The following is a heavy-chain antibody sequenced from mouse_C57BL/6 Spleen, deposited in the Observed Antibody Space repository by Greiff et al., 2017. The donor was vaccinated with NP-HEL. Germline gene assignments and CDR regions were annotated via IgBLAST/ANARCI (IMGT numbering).Heavy chain of an antibody. J-gene: IGHJ4*01. D-gene: IGHD1-1*01. CDR2: IDPSDSYT. CDR3: ARLGGSSSYAMDY. CDR1: GYTFTSYG. V-gene: IGHV1-69*01. Sequence: QVQLQQPGAELVMPGASVKLSCKASGYTFTSYGMHWVKQRPGQGLEWIGEIDPSDSYTNYNQKFKGKSTLTVDTSSSTAYMQLSSLTSEDSAVYYCARLGGSSSYAMDYWGQGTSVTVSS.